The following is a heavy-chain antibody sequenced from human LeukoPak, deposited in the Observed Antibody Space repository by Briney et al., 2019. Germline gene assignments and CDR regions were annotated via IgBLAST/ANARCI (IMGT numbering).Heavy chain of an antibody. V-gene: IGHV3-30*18. J-gene: IGHJ4*02. D-gene: IGHD3-10*01. CDR3: AKDDGWFGELSPFDY. Sequence: GGSLRLSCAASGFTFSNHAMSWVRQAPGKGLEWVAVISYDGSNKYYADSVKGRFTISRDNSKNTLYLQMNSLRAEDTAVYYCAKDDGWFGELSPFDYWGQGTLVTVSS. CDR1: GFTFSNHA. CDR2: ISYDGSNK.